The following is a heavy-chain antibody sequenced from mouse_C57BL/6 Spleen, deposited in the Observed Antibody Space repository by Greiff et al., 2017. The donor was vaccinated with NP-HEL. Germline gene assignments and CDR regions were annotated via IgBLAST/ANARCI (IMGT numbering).Heavy chain of an antibody. CDR2: ISSGSSTI. J-gene: IGHJ4*01. D-gene: IGHD3-1*01. V-gene: IGHV5-17*01. CDR1: GFTFSDYG. CDR3: ARSGGYGMDY. Sequence: DVQLVESGGGLVKPGGSLKLSCAASGFTFSDYGMHWVRQAPEKGLEWVAYISSGSSTIYYADTVKGRFTISRDNAKNTLFLQMTSLRSEDTAMYYCARSGGYGMDYWGQGTSVTVSS.